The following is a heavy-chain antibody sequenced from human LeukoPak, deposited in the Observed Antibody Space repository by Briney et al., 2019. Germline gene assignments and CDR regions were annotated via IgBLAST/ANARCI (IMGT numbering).Heavy chain of an antibody. Sequence: PSETLSLTCTVSGGPISSYYWSWIRQPPGKGLEWIGYIYYSGSTNYNPSLKSRVTISVDTSKNQFSLKLSSVTAADTAVYYCARARRDGYNGGHLDYWGQGTLVTVSS. CDR2: IYYSGST. CDR1: GGPISSYY. D-gene: IGHD5-12*01. J-gene: IGHJ4*02. V-gene: IGHV4-59*01. CDR3: ARARRDGYNGGHLDY.